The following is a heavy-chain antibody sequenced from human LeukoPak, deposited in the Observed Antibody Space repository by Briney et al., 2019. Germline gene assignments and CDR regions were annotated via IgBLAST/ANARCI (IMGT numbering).Heavy chain of an antibody. CDR2: IYYSGSP. J-gene: IGHJ6*03. Sequence: SETLSLTCTVSGGSISSYYWSWIRQPPGKGLEWIGYIYYSGSPNYNPSLKSRATISVDTSKNQFSLKLSSVTAADTAVYYCARQGSAVTIFGVVNVYMDVWGKGTTVTVSS. D-gene: IGHD3-3*01. V-gene: IGHV4-59*01. CDR3: ARQGSAVTIFGVVNVYMDV. CDR1: GGSISSYY.